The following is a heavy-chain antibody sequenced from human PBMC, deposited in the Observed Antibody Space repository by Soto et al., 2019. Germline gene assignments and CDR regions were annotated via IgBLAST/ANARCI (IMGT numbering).Heavy chain of an antibody. CDR3: TKASSNRHHMDV. Sequence: PGGSLRLSCAAYGFTFSNFVMRWVRQTPGKGLEWVSTITGTGGDTYYTDSVKGRFTISRDNSKNTLYLQMSSLRAEDTALYYCTKASSNRHHMDVWGQGTTVTVSS. CDR1: GFTFSNFV. V-gene: IGHV3-23*01. J-gene: IGHJ6*02. CDR2: ITGTGGDT.